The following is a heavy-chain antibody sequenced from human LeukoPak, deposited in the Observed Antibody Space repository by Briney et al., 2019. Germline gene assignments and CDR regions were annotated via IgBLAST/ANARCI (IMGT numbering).Heavy chain of an antibody. D-gene: IGHD3-10*01. V-gene: IGHV3-74*01. CDR1: GFTLSNSW. J-gene: IGHJ4*02. Sequence: GGSLRLSCAASGFTLSNSWMFWVRQPPGKGLKYVSEINNDGSRTSYADSVKGRFTISRDGAENALFLQMNSLRAEDTAVYFCARGGVSGGFDYWGQGTLVTVSS. CDR2: INNDGSRT. CDR3: ARGGVSGGFDY.